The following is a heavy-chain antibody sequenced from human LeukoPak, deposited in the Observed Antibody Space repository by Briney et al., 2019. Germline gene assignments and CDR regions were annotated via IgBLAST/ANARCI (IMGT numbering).Heavy chain of an antibody. J-gene: IGHJ4*02. CDR2: ISSSSSYI. V-gene: IGHV3-21*01. CDR1: GFTFSSYS. D-gene: IGHD2-2*03. CDR3: AISIGYCSSTSCSDY. Sequence: GGSLRLACAASGFTFSSYSMNWVRQAPGKGLVWVSSISSSSSYIYYADSVKGRFTISRDNAKNSLYLQMNSLRAEDTAVYYCAISIGYCSSTSCSDYWGQGTLVTVSS.